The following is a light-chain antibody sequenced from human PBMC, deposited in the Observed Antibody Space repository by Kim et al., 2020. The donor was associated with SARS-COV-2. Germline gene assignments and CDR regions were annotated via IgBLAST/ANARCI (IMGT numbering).Light chain of an antibody. CDR3: QQSYSTPYT. CDR2: AAS. J-gene: IGKJ2*01. CDR1: ETIKIY. V-gene: IGKV1-39*01. Sequence: SASVGDRVTLTCRATETIKIYLNWYQQIPGKAPRLLIYAASSLQSGVPSRFSGSGSETDFTLTISSLQPEDFATYYCQQSYSTPYTFGQGTKLEI.